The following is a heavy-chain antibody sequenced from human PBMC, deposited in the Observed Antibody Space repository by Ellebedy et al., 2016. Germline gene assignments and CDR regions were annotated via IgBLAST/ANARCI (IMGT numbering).Heavy chain of an antibody. CDR2: ISGSGGST. CDR1: GFTFSSYA. D-gene: IGHD5-12*01. Sequence: GGSLRLSXAASGFTFSSYAMSWVRQAPGKGLEWVSAISGSGGSTYYADSVKGRFTISRDNSKNTLYLQMNSLRAEDTAVYYCAKDGYSGYDPRYFDYWGQGTLVTVSS. V-gene: IGHV3-23*01. CDR3: AKDGYSGYDPRYFDY. J-gene: IGHJ4*02.